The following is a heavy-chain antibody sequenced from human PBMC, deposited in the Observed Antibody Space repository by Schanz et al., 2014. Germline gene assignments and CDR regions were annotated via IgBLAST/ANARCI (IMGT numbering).Heavy chain of an antibody. CDR3: ARHGGIPYYPMDV. J-gene: IGHJ6*02. Sequence: QVQLQESGPGVVKPSQTLSLTCTVSGGSINSDAFYWTWIRQHPGKGLEWVGYISYSGSTSFSPSLKSRLTMSVDTSKNQFSLRLSSVTAADTAVYYCARHGGIPYYPMDVWGQGTTVTVSS. CDR2: ISYSGST. CDR1: GGSINSDAFY. V-gene: IGHV4-31*03. D-gene: IGHD3-16*01.